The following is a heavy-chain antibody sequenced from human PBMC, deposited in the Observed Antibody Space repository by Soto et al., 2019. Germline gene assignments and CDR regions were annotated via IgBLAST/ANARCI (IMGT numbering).Heavy chain of an antibody. Sequence: SETLSLTCPVSGCSISSSLYYLGWVRQTPGKWLELIGTIYYTGTTYYHPSLESRVTFSVDTSKNQFFLKLTSVTAADTAVYYCASLPPPIPGYYYHGLDGWGQGTTVPVSS. CDR2: IYYTGTT. V-gene: IGHV4-39*01. CDR3: ASLPPPIPGYYYHGLDG. J-gene: IGHJ6*02. CDR1: GCSISSSLYY. D-gene: IGHD2-2*02.